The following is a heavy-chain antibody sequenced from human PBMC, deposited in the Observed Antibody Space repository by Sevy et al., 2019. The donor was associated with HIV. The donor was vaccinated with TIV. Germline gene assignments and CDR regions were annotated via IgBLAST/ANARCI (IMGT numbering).Heavy chain of an antibody. CDR1: GGSISSGGYY. CDR3: ARDTSPYCYGSGSENNYFDY. Sequence: SETLSLTCTVSGGSISSGGYYWSWIRQHPGKGLEWIGYIYYSGSTYYNPSLKSRVTISVDTSKNQFSLKLSSVTAADTAVYYCARDTSPYCYGSGSENNYFDYWGQGTLVTVSS. CDR2: IYYSGST. J-gene: IGHJ4*02. V-gene: IGHV4-31*03. D-gene: IGHD3-10*01.